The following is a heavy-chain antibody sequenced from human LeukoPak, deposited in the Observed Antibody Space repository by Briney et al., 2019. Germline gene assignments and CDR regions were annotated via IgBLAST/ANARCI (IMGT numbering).Heavy chain of an antibody. Sequence: GRSLRLSCAASGFTFSSYAMHWVRQAPGKGLEWVAVISYDGSNKYYGDSVKGRFTISRDNSKNTLYLQMNSLRAEDTAVYYCARGSSIAALDYWGQGTLVTVSS. J-gene: IGHJ4*02. CDR2: ISYDGSNK. CDR1: GFTFSSYA. CDR3: ARGSSIAALDY. V-gene: IGHV3-30*01. D-gene: IGHD6-6*01.